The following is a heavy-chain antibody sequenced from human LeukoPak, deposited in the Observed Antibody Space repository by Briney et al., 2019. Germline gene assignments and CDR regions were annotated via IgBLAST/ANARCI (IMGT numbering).Heavy chain of an antibody. D-gene: IGHD3-22*01. Sequence: GGSLRLSCAASGFTFSNYAMSWVRQAPGRGLEWVSAISGRGDKTYHADSVKGRFTISRDNAKNSLYLQMNSLRAEDTAVYYCARGKGHYYDSSGYHYWGQGTLVTVSS. V-gene: IGHV3-23*01. CDR3: ARGKGHYYDSSGYHY. CDR1: GFTFSNYA. CDR2: ISGRGDKT. J-gene: IGHJ4*02.